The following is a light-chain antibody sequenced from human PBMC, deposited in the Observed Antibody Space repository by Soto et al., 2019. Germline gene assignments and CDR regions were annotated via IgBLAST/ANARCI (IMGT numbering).Light chain of an antibody. CDR1: QIIGSAY. J-gene: IGKJ1*01. CDR3: QHYGRSPS. Sequence: ETTLTQSPDTLSLSPGEGATLSCRASQIIGSAYLAWYQQKPGQAPRLLIFGASTRATGTPHRFSGSGSGTDFTPTISALESEDVAVYYCQHYGRSPSFGQGTKLEIK. CDR2: GAS. V-gene: IGKV3-20*01.